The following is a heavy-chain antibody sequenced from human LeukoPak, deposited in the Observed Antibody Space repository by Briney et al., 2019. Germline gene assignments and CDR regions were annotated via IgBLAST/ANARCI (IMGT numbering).Heavy chain of an antibody. Sequence: GGSLRLSCAVSGFTFSSDWMTWVRQAPGKGLEWVANIKEDGSESYYVDSVKGRFTISRDNTENSLYLQMNSLRAEDTAVYYCARFPRDPWRFDYWGQGTLVTVSS. CDR2: IKEDGSES. D-gene: IGHD5-12*01. CDR3: ARFPRDPWRFDY. V-gene: IGHV3-7*03. J-gene: IGHJ4*02. CDR1: GFTFSSDW.